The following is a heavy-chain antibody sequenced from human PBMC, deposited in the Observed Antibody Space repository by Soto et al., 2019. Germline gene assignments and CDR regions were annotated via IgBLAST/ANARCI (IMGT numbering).Heavy chain of an antibody. J-gene: IGHJ3*02. Sequence: SETLSLTCTVSGGPISSTTYYWGWIRQPPGKGLEWIGSIHYGGSTYYNPSLRSRVTTSVDTSKSQLSLKLSSVTAADTAVYYCASLVDIVATEGDDAFDIWGQGKMVTVSS. CDR2: IHYGGST. V-gene: IGHV4-39*01. D-gene: IGHD5-12*01. CDR3: ASLVDIVATEGDDAFDI. CDR1: GGPISSTTYY.